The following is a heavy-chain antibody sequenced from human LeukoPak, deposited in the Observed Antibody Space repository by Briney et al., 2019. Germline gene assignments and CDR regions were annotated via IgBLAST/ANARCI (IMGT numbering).Heavy chain of an antibody. CDR1: GFTFSSYG. V-gene: IGHV3-33*06. D-gene: IGHD3-16*01. CDR2: IWYDGSNK. CDR3: AKVPHYDYVWFPYYFDY. J-gene: IGHJ4*02. Sequence: QVQLVESGGGVVQPGRSLRLSCAASGFTFSSYGMHWVRQAPGKGLEWVAVIWYDGSNKYYADSVKGRFTISRDNSKNTLYLQMNSLRAEDTAVYYCAKVPHYDYVWFPYYFDYWGQGTLVTVSS.